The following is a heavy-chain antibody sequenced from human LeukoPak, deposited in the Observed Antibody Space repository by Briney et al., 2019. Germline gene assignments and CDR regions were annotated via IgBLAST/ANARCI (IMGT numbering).Heavy chain of an antibody. CDR1: GYTFTAYY. Sequence: ASVKVSCKASGYTFTAYYIHWERQAPGQGLEWMGWISPYTGGTNYAQKFQGRVTITRDTSSNTVYMDLNRLTSDDTALYYCARDHNSENWGSLGKWGQGTLVTVSS. CDR2: ISPYTGGT. V-gene: IGHV1-2*02. CDR3: ARDHNSENWGSLGK. D-gene: IGHD7-27*01. J-gene: IGHJ4*02.